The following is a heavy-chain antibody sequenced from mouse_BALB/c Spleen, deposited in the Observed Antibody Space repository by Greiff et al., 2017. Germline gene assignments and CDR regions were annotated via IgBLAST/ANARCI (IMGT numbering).Heavy chain of an antibody. CDR3: ARQGDIEVSWFAY. V-gene: IGHV5-12-2*01. CDR2: ISNGGGST. CDR1: GFTFSSYT. J-gene: IGHJ3*01. D-gene: IGHD1-3*01. Sequence: EVNVVESGGGLVQPGGSLKLSCAASGFTFSSYTMSWVRQTPEKRLEWVAYISNGGGSTYYPDTVKGRFTISRDNAKNTLYLQMSSLKSEDTAMYYCARQGDIEVSWFAYWGQGTLVTVSA.